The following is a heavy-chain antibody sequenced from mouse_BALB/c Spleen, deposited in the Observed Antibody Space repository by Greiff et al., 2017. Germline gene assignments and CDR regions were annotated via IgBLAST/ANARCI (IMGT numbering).Heavy chain of an antibody. Sequence: EESGPGLVKPSQSLSLTCSVTGYSITSGYYWNWIRQFPGNKLEWMGYISYDGSNNYNPSLKNRISITRDTSKNQFFLKLNSVTTEDTATYYCARDPMITGRGYFDYWGQGTTLTVSS. D-gene: IGHD2-4*01. CDR2: ISYDGSN. CDR3: ARDPMITGRGYFDY. V-gene: IGHV3-6*02. J-gene: IGHJ2*01. CDR1: GYSITSGYY.